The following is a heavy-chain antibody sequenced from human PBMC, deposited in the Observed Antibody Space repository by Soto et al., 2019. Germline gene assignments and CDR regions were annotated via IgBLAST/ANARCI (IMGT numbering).Heavy chain of an antibody. CDR3: ARDPYRNYPAAYHYDILTAHEKNLGAFDI. D-gene: IGHD3-9*01. V-gene: IGHV3-33*01. CDR1: GFTFSSYG. J-gene: IGHJ3*02. CDR2: IWYDGSNK. Sequence: PGGSLRLSCAASGFTFSSYGMHWVRQAPGKGLEWVAVIWYDGSNKYYADSVKGRFTISRDNSKNTLYLQMNSLRAEDTAVYYCARDPYRNYPAAYHYDILTAHEKNLGAFDIWGQGTMVTVSS.